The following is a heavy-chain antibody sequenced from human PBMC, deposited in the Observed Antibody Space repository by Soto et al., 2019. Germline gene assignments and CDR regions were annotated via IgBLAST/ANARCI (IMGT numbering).Heavy chain of an antibody. CDR3: ARTRNGGVADSFDS. V-gene: IGHV3-30*04. J-gene: IGHJ5*01. CDR1: GFTFSRHA. D-gene: IGHD3-3*01. CDR2: ISRDGSYI. Sequence: GGSLRLSCAASGFTFSRHAVHWVRLTPGRGLEWVLAISRDGSYIYYTGSVKGRFTVSRDNSKNTVFVQMNRLIPDDTALYFCARTRNGGVADSFDSWGQGTRVTVSS.